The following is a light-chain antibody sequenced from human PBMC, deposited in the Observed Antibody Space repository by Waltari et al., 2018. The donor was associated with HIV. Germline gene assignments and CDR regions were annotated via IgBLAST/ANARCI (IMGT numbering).Light chain of an antibody. CDR2: KNN. J-gene: IGLJ2*01. Sequence: QAVLTQPPSAPASSGPTTTISSSGGASNVLRHFVSCYHQFPGVAPKLLLYKNNLRSSGFPDRFSGSKSGTSASLTISGLRSEDEGIYFCGVWDDNLRGVFGGGTRLTVL. V-gene: IGLV1-47*01. CDR1: ASNVLRHF. CDR3: GVWDDNLRGV.